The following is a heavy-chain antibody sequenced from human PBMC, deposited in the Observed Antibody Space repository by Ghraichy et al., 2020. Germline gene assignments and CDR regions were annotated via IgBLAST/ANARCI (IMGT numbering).Heavy chain of an antibody. CDR2: IWYDGSNK. V-gene: IGHV3-33*01. CDR3: ARDTVAGYAFDI. J-gene: IGHJ3*02. CDR1: GFTFSSYG. Sequence: GGSLRLSCAASGFTFSSYGMHWVRQAPGKGLEWVAVIWYDGSNKYYADSVKGRFTISRDNSKNTLYLQMNSLRAEDTAVYYCARDTVAGYAFDIWGQGTMVTVSS. D-gene: IGHD6-19*01.